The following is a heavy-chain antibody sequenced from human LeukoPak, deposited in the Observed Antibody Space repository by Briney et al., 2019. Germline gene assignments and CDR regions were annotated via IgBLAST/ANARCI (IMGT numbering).Heavy chain of an antibody. Sequence: GGSLRLSCAASGFTFSSYGMHWVRQAPGKGLEWVAVISYDGSNKYYADSVKGRFTISRDDSKNTLYLQMNSLRAEDTAIYYCARAQWRTYSYYYMDVWGKGTTVTVSS. V-gene: IGHV3-30*03. D-gene: IGHD6-19*01. CDR3: ARAQWRTYSYYYMDV. CDR2: ISYDGSNK. J-gene: IGHJ6*03. CDR1: GFTFSSYG.